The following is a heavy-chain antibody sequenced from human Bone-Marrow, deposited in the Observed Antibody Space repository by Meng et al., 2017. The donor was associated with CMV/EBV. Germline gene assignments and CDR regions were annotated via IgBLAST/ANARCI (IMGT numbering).Heavy chain of an antibody. CDR3: GRGGGGYY. J-gene: IGHJ4*02. CDR2: INHSGST. CDR1: GGSFSGYY. V-gene: IGHV4-34*01. Sequence: SQTLSLTCAVYGGSFSGYYWSWIRQPPGKGLEWIGEINHSGSTNYNPSLKSRVTISVDTTQNQFSLTLSSVTAADTAVYYCGRGGGGYYWGQGTLVTVSS. D-gene: IGHD3-16*01.